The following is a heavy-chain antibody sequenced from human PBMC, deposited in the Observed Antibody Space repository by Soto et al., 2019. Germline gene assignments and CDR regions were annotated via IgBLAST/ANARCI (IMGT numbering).Heavy chain of an antibody. CDR1: GVSFSDYI. Sequence: SDTMSLTCAVNGVSFSDYIWTWIRQTPGKGLQWIGQINHSGSANYNPSLKSRVTISVHTSKNQFSLKLSSVTAADTAVYYCARTMIVGRTFDYWGQGTLVTVS. D-gene: IGHD3-22*01. J-gene: IGHJ4*02. CDR2: INHSGSA. V-gene: IGHV4-34*01. CDR3: ARTMIVGRTFDY.